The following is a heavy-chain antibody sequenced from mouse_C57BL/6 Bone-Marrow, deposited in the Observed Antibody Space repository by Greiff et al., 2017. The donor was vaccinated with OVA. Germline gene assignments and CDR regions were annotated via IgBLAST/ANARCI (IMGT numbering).Heavy chain of an antibody. J-gene: IGHJ2*01. CDR3: AGGYDYDPVYYFDY. V-gene: IGHV5-17*01. D-gene: IGHD2-4*01. CDR1: GFTFSDYG. Sequence: EVQRVESGGGLVKPGGSLKLSCAASGFTFSDYGMHWVRQAPEKGLEWVAYISSGSSTIYYADTVKGRFTISRDNAKNTLFLQMTSLRSEDTAMYYCAGGYDYDPVYYFDYWGQGTTLTVSS. CDR2: ISSGSSTI.